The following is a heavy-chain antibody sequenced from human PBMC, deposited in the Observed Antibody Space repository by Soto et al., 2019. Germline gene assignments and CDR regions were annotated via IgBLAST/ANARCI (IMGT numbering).Heavy chain of an antibody. J-gene: IGHJ4*02. V-gene: IGHV3-23*01. Sequence: EVQLLESGGGLVQPGGSLRLSCAASGFTFSNYAMNWVRQAPGKGLEWVSTISGGGGSTYYPDSVKGRFTISRDNSKNTLSLQMNSLRAEDTAGYYCAKDVLTTWAGSDYWGRGTLVTVSS. CDR3: AKDVLTTWAGSDY. CDR1: GFTFSNYA. CDR2: ISGGGGST. D-gene: IGHD4-17*01.